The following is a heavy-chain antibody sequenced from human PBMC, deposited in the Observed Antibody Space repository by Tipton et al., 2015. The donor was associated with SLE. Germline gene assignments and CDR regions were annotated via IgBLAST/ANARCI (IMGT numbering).Heavy chain of an antibody. CDR2: IYYSGNT. Sequence: TLSLTCTVSGGSISRSSYYWGWIRQPPGKGLEWIGSIYYSGNTYYNPSLKSRVTISVDTSKNQFALKLSSVTAADTAVYYCARLSPLAGWYYFDYWGQGTLATVSS. V-gene: IGHV4-39*06. J-gene: IGHJ4*02. D-gene: IGHD3-9*01. CDR3: ARLSPLAGWYYFDY. CDR1: GGSISRSSYY.